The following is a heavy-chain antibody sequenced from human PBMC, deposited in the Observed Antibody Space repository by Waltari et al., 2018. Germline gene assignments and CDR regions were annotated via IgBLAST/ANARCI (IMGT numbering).Heavy chain of an antibody. CDR3: ARDREYYDY. Sequence: QVQLQESGPGLVKPSATLPLTCPVPGVSLSSYHWSWIRQPAGKGLEWIGRIYTSGSTNYNPSLKSRVTMSVDTSKNQFSLKLSSVTAADTAVYYCARDREYYDYWGQGTLVTVSS. V-gene: IGHV4-4*07. CDR1: GVSLSSYH. CDR2: IYTSGST. J-gene: IGHJ4*02.